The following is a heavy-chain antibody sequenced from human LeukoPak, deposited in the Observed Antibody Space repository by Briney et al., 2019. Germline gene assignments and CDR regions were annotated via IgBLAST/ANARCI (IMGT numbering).Heavy chain of an antibody. CDR3: VKEPAPYSLGDA. CDR2: VWDNGINK. CDR1: GFTFSRYG. Sequence: GGSLRLSCAASGFTFSRYGMHWVRQAPGKGLEWVAVVWDNGINKFYADSMKGRLTISRDNSKHTLSLHMNSLRAEDTAVYCCVKEPAPYSLGDAWGKGTTVTVSS. J-gene: IGHJ6*04. V-gene: IGHV3-33*06. D-gene: IGHD3-16*01.